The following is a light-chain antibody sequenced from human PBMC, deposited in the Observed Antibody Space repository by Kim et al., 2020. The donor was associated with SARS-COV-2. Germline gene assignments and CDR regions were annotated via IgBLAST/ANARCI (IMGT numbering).Light chain of an antibody. CDR3: AAWDDSLSVWV. CDR1: SSNIGSNY. Sequence: QSVLTQPPSASGTPGQRVTISCSGSSSNIGSNYVYWYQQHPGTAPKLLIYRNNQRPSGVPDRFSGSKSGTSASLAISGLRSEDEADYYCAAWDDSLSVWVFGGGTQLTVL. CDR2: RNN. V-gene: IGLV1-47*01. J-gene: IGLJ3*02.